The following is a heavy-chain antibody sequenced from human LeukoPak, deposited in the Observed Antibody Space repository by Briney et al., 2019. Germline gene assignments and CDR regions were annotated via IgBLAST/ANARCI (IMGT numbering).Heavy chain of an antibody. D-gene: IGHD6-13*01. CDR2: ISAYNGNT. V-gene: IGHV1-18*01. J-gene: IGHJ4*02. CDR1: GYTFTSYG. CDR3: ARFSPYSSSWSRFFDY. Sequence: ASVKVSCKPSGYTFTSYGISWVRQAPGQGREWMGWISAYNGNTNYAQKLQGRVTMTTDTSTSTAYMELRSLRSDDTAVYYCARFSPYSSSWSRFFDYWGQGTLVTVSS.